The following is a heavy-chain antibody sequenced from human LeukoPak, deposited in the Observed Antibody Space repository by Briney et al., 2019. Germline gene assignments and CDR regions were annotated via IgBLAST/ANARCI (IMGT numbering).Heavy chain of an antibody. CDR2: INSDGSST. CDR3: ASASSHRIAAGGDY. V-gene: IGHV3-74*01. D-gene: IGHD6-13*01. CDR1: GFTLSSYW. Sequence: PGGTLRLSCAASGFTLSSYWVHWVRHAPGKGLVWVSRINSDGSSTIYADSVKGRFTISRDNAKNTLYLQMNSLRAEDTAVHYCASASSHRIAAGGDYWGQGTLVTVSS. J-gene: IGHJ4*02.